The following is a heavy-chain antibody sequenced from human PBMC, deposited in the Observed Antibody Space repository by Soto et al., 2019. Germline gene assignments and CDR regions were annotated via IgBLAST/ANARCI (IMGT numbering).Heavy chain of an antibody. Sequence: ASVTVSCKASGYTFTSYGIVWVRQAPGQGLEWMGWISAYNGNTNYAQKLQGRVTMTTDTSTSTAYMELRSLRSDDTAVYYCARGALDYGDFLDAFDIWGQGTMVTVSS. CDR3: ARGALDYGDFLDAFDI. D-gene: IGHD4-17*01. V-gene: IGHV1-18*01. CDR2: ISAYNGNT. J-gene: IGHJ3*02. CDR1: GYTFTSYG.